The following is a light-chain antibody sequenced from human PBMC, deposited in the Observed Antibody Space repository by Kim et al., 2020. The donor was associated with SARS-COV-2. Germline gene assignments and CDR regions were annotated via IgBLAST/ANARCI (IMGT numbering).Light chain of an antibody. V-gene: IGKV3-15*01. CDR1: QNVNTY. CDR2: AAS. CDR3: QQYNTWPPVT. Sequence: SPGERATLPCRASQNVNTYLAWYQQIPGQAPRLLHYAASTRFSGFPARFSGSGSGTEFTLTIISLQSEDFAIYYCQQYNTWPPVTFGQGTRLEIK. J-gene: IGKJ5*01.